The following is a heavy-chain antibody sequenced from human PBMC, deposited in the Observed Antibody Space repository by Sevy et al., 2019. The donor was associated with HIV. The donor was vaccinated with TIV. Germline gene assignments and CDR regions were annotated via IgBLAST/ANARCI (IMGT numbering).Heavy chain of an antibody. D-gene: IGHD6-13*01. Sequence: GGSLRLSCAASGFTFGSYWMHWVRQAPGKGLVWVSRINTDGSSTSYADSVKGRFTISRDNAKNTLYLQMNSLRAEDTAVYYCARDGYSSSSVDFDYWGQGTLVTVSS. V-gene: IGHV3-74*01. CDR1: GFTFGSYW. CDR3: ARDGYSSSSVDFDY. CDR2: INTDGSST. J-gene: IGHJ4*02.